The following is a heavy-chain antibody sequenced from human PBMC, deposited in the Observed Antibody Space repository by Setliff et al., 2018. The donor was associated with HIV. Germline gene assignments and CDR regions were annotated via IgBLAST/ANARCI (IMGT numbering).Heavy chain of an antibody. CDR2: INPSGDRT. D-gene: IGHD2-2*01. V-gene: IGHV1-46*01. Sequence: GASVKVSCKASGYTFSSYYMHWVRQAPGQGLEWMGIINPSGDRTTYTKKFQGRVTMTRDTSTNTVYLELSSLRSEDTAMYYCAREDVGGLYHLQSGGWPPQSHYYYYYMDVWGKGTTVTVSS. CDR1: GYTFSSYY. CDR3: AREDVGGLYHLQSGGWPPQSHYYYYYMDV. J-gene: IGHJ6*03.